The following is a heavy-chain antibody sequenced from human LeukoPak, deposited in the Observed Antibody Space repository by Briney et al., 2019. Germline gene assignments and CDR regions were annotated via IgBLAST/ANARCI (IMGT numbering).Heavy chain of an antibody. V-gene: IGHV3-21*01. Sequence: GGSLRLSCAVSGFTFSSYSMNWVRQAPGKGLEWVSSISSSSSDIHYADSVKGRFTISRDNAKNSLYLQMNSLRAEDTAVYYCARERCNYISGSYNPLTYFESWGQGTLVTVSS. D-gene: IGHD3-10*01. CDR3: ARERCNYISGSYNPLTYFES. J-gene: IGHJ4*02. CDR1: GFTFSSYS. CDR2: ISSSSSDI.